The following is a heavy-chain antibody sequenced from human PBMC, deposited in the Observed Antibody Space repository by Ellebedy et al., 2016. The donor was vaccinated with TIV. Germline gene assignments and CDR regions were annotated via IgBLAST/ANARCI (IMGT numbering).Heavy chain of an antibody. CDR2: IIPILGIA. V-gene: IGHV1-69*04. CDR1: GGTFSSYA. Sequence: SVKVSXXASGGTFSSYAISWVRQAPGQGLEWMGRIIPILGIANYAQKFQGRVTITADKSTSTAYMELSSLRSEDTAVYYCARGSYYDSSGSFDYWGQGTLVTVSS. D-gene: IGHD3-22*01. J-gene: IGHJ4*02. CDR3: ARGSYYDSSGSFDY.